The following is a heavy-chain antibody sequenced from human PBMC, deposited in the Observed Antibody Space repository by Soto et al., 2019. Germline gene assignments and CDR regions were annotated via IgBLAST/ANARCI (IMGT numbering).Heavy chain of an antibody. CDR2: IIPILGIA. CDR1: GGTFSSYT. CDR3: ARDPQQFQLERRDYYGMDV. Sequence: QVQLVQSGAEVKKPGSSVKVSCKASGGTFSSYTISWVRQAPGQGLEWMGRIIPILGIANYAQKFQGRVTITADKSTSTAYMELSSLRSEDTAVYYCARDPQQFQLERRDYYGMDVWGQGTTVTVSS. V-gene: IGHV1-69*08. J-gene: IGHJ6*02. D-gene: IGHD1-1*01.